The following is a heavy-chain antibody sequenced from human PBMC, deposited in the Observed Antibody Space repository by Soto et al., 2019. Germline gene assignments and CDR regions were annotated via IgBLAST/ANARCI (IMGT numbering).Heavy chain of an antibody. Sequence: GGSLRLSCAASGFTFSSYGMHWVRQAPGKGLEWVAVISYDGSNKYYADSVKGRFTISRDNSKNTLYLQMNSLRAEDTAVYYCAKIYCSSTSCYPLPLGHTRAGHYYGMDVWGQGTTVTVSS. J-gene: IGHJ6*02. D-gene: IGHD2-2*01. CDR2: ISYDGSNK. CDR1: GFTFSSYG. V-gene: IGHV3-30*18. CDR3: AKIYCSSTSCYPLPLGHTRAGHYYGMDV.